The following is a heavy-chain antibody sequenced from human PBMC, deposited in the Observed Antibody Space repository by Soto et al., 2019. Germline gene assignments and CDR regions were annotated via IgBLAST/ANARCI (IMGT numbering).Heavy chain of an antibody. J-gene: IGHJ5*02. Sequence: ASVKVSYKASGYTFTSYAMHWVRQAPGQRLEWMGWINAGNGNTKYSQKFQGRVTITRDTSASTAYMELSSLRSEDTAVYYCASNGAAAGNYWFDPWGQGTLVTVSS. D-gene: IGHD6-13*01. CDR2: INAGNGNT. CDR3: ASNGAAAGNYWFDP. CDR1: GYTFTSYA. V-gene: IGHV1-3*01.